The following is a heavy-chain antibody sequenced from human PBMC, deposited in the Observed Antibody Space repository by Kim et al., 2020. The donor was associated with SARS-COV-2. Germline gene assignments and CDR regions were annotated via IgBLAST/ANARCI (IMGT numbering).Heavy chain of an antibody. V-gene: IGHV1-2*02. J-gene: IGHJ4*02. CDR2: INPSTGGT. Sequence: ASVKVSCKTSGYTFTGVYVHWVRQAPGQGLEWMGWINPSTGGTNYVQKFQGRVTMTRDTSISTAYMEMRRLTSDDTAVYYCASIRHTPISDYWGQGTLVTVSS. CDR1: GYTFTGVY. CDR3: ASIRHTPISDY. D-gene: IGHD2-21*01.